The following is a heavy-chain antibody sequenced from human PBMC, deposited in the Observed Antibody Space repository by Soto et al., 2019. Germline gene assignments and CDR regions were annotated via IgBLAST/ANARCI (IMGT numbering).Heavy chain of an antibody. CDR1: GDSMSSSNW. CDR3: MRSEATALDY. CDR2: AHHSGRT. J-gene: IGHJ4*02. Sequence: QVQLQESGPGLLKPSGTLSLTCTVSGDSMSSSNWGNWVRQPPGKGLEWIGEAHHSGRTNYNPSLRSRVTISVDRSQNLFYLKLASVTAADTAVYYCMRSEATALDYWGQGTLVTVSS. V-gene: IGHV4-4*02.